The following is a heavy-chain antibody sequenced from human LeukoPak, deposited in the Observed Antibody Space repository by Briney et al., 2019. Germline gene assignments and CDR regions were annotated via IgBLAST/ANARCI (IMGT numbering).Heavy chain of an antibody. V-gene: IGHV4-30-4*01. CDR1: GGSISSGDYY. D-gene: IGHD5-18*01. CDR3: ARDAWIQLWGSLDY. CDR2: IYYSGST. Sequence: ASETLSLTCTVSGGSISSGDYYWSWIRQPPGKGLDWIGYIYYSGSTYYNPSLKSRVTISVDTSKNQFSLKLSSATAADTAVYYCARDAWIQLWGSLDYWGQGTLVTVSS. J-gene: IGHJ4*02.